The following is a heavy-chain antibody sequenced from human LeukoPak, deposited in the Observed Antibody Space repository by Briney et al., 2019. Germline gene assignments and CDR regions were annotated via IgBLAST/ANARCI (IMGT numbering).Heavy chain of an antibody. D-gene: IGHD3-16*02. CDR1: GLTFSSYS. CDR2: ISSSSSYI. J-gene: IGHJ3*02. Sequence: PVGSLRLSCAASGLTFSSYSMNWVRQAPGKGLEWVSSISSSSSYIYYADSVKGRFTISRDNAKNSLYLQMNSLRAEDTAVYYCARELMITFGGVIVIRQLPFAFDIWGQGTMVTVSS. V-gene: IGHV3-21*01. CDR3: ARELMITFGGVIVIRQLPFAFDI.